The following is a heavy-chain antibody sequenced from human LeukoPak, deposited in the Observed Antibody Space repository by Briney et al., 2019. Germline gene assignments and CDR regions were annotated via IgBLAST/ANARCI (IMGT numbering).Heavy chain of an antibody. Sequence: GGSLRLSCAASDFTFSNYWMSWVRQAPGKGLEWVGRIKSKTDGGTTDYAAPVKGRFTISRDDSKNTLYLQMNSLRAEDTAVYYCARDQGPTYYYDSSGAYFDYWGQGTLVTVSS. CDR2: IKSKTDGGTT. CDR3: ARDQGPTYYYDSSGAYFDY. CDR1: DFTFSNYW. J-gene: IGHJ4*02. D-gene: IGHD3-22*01. V-gene: IGHV3-15*01.